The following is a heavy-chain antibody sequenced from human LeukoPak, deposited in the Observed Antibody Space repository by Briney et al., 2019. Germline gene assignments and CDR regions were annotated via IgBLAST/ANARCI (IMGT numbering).Heavy chain of an antibody. Sequence: PSETLSLTCTVSGGSISSNNYFWGWIRQPPGKGPEWLGSIFYSGSTYYNPSLKSRVTLSVDTSRNQFSLKLSSVTAADTAVYYCARGRSTCWGVGDYWGQGTLVTVSS. D-gene: IGHD2-2*01. CDR3: ARGRSTCWGVGDY. CDR2: IFYSGST. V-gene: IGHV4-39*07. J-gene: IGHJ4*02. CDR1: GGSISSNNYF.